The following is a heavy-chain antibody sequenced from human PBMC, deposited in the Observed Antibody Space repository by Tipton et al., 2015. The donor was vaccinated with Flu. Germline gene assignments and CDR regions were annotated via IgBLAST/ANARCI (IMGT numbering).Heavy chain of an antibody. D-gene: IGHD6-19*01. Sequence: LRLSCSVSGGSISRSSSYWGWIRQPPGKGLEWIGSFYDGGSTYYNASLKSRVTISVDTSNNQLSLKLSFVTAADTAVYFCARGSGYSSAFEWGQGTKVTVSS. J-gene: IGHJ3*01. CDR3: ARGSGYSSAFE. V-gene: IGHV4-39*07. CDR2: FYDGGST. CDR1: GGSISRSSSY.